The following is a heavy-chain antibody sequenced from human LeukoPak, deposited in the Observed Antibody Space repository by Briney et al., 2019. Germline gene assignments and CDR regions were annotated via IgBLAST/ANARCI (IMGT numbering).Heavy chain of an antibody. CDR3: ARAHNWEGPKGD. Sequence: ASVKVSCKASGGTFSSYAISWVRQAPGRGLEWMAGIIPIFGTPIYAQRFQGRVTITADKSTSTAYMELRSLRSEDTAVYYCARAHNWEGPKGDWGQGTMVIVSS. J-gene: IGHJ3*01. V-gene: IGHV1-69*06. D-gene: IGHD1-20*01. CDR2: IIPIFGTP. CDR1: GGTFSSYA.